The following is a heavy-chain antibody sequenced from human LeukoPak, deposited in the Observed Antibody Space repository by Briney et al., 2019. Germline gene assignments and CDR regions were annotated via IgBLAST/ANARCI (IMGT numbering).Heavy chain of an antibody. CDR2: ISGSGGST. D-gene: IGHD6-19*01. J-gene: IGHJ4*02. CDR1: GFTFSSYA. V-gene: IGHV3-23*01. Sequence: PGGSLRLFCAASGFTFSSYAMSWVRQAPGKGLEWVSAISGSGGSTYCADSVKGRFTISRDNSKNTLYLQMNSLRAEDTAVYYCAKDASYSSGWDLFDYWGQGTLVTVSS. CDR3: AKDASYSSGWDLFDY.